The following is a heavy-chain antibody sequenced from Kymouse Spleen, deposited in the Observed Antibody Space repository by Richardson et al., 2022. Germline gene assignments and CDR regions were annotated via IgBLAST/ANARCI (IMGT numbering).Heavy chain of an antibody. D-gene: IGHD3-9*01. V-gene: IGHV4-34*01. CDR2: INHSGST. J-gene: IGHJ4*02. CDR1: GGSFSGYY. CDR3: ARGLYYDILTGYSLFDY. Sequence: QVQLQQWGAGLLKPSETLSLTCAVYGGSFSGYYWSWIRQPPGKGLEWIGEINHSGSTNYNPSLKSRVTISVDTSKNQFSLKLSSVTAADTAVYYCARGLYYDILTGYSLFDYWGQGTLVTVSS.